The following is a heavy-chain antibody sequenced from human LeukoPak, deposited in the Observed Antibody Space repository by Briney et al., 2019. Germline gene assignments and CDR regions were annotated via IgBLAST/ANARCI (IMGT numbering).Heavy chain of an antibody. CDR1: GFTFSSYG. CDR3: AKPLVGSHYPALHYYSMDV. J-gene: IGHJ6*03. Sequence: GGSLRLSCAASGFTFSSYGMHWVRQAPGKGLEWVAFIRYDGSNKYYADSVKGRFTISRDNSKNTLYLQMNSLRAEDTAVYYCAKPLVGSHYPALHYYSMDVWGKGTTVTVSS. D-gene: IGHD1-26*01. CDR2: IRYDGSNK. V-gene: IGHV3-30*02.